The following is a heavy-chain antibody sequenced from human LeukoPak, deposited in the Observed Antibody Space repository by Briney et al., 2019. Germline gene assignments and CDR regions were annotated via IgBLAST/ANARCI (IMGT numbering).Heavy chain of an antibody. J-gene: IGHJ4*02. CDR1: GFTFSSYE. CDR3: ASGGYGDPFDY. CDR2: ISSSGSTI. V-gene: IGHV3-48*03. D-gene: IGHD4-17*01. Sequence: PGGSLRLSCAASGFTFSSYEMNWVRQAPGKGLEWVPYISSSGSTIYYADSVKGRFTISRDNAKNSLYLQMNSLRAEDTAVYYCASGGYGDPFDYWGQGTLVTVSS.